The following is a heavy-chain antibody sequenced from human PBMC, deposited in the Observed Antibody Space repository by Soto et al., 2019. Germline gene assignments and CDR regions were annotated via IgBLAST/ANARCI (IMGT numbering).Heavy chain of an antibody. CDR2: IIPIFGTA. CDR3: ARVAYCGGACSNGDDY. V-gene: IGHV1-69*12. CDR1: GGTFSSYA. D-gene: IGHD2-21*02. Sequence: QVQLVQSGAEVKKHGSSVKVSCKASGGTFSSYAISWVRQAPGQGLEWMGGIIPIFGTANYAQKCQGRVTITADESTSKAYMELSSLRSEDTAVYYGARVAYCGGACSNGDDYWGQGTLVTVSS. J-gene: IGHJ4*02.